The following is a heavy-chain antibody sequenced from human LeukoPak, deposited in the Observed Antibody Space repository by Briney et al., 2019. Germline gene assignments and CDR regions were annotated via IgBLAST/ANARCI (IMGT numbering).Heavy chain of an antibody. D-gene: IGHD1-1*01. CDR2: IYYSGST. Sequence: PSETLSLTCTVSGGSISSYYWSWIRQPPGKGLEWIGYIYYSGSTNYNPSLKSRVTISVDTSKNQFSLKLSSVTAADTAVYYCARLVGGVYNWNGGAFDIWGQGTMVTVSS. V-gene: IGHV4-59*08. J-gene: IGHJ3*02. CDR1: GGSISSYY. CDR3: ARLVGGVYNWNGGAFDI.